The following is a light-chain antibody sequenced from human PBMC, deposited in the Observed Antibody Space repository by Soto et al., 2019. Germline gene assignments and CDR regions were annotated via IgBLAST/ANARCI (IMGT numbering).Light chain of an antibody. J-gene: IGKJ1*01. CDR2: GAS. V-gene: IGKV3-20*01. Sequence: EIVFTQSPGALSVSPGERATLSCRASQSVSNNYLAWYQQKPGQAPRLLIYGASNRATGIPDRFSGSGSGTDFTLTISRLEPEDFAVYYCQQYGSSGTFGQGTKVDIK. CDR3: QQYGSSGT. CDR1: QSVSNNY.